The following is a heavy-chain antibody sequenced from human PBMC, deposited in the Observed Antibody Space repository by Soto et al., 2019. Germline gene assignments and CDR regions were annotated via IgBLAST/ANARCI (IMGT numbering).Heavy chain of an antibody. CDR3: TRGHDIVVMVAATRGGKGAFDI. D-gene: IGHD2-15*01. J-gene: IGHJ3*02. V-gene: IGHV3-21*01. CDR1: GFTFSSYS. Sequence: EVQLVESGGGLVKPGGSLRLSCAASGFTFSSYSMNWVRQAPGKGLEWVSSISSSSSYIYYADSVKGRFTISRDNAKKSLDLPMSSPRAEDTAVYGWTRGHDIVVMVAATRGGKGAFDIGGQGTIVVVSS. CDR2: ISSSSSYI.